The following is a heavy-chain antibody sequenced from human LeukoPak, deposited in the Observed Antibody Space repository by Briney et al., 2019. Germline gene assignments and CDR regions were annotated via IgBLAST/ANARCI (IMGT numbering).Heavy chain of an antibody. D-gene: IGHD2-2*01. CDR2: ISWNSGSI. Sequence: GGSLRLSCAASGFTFDDYAMHWVRQAPGKGLEWVSGISWNSGSIGYADSVKGRFTISRDNAKNSLYLQMNSLRAEDTALYYCAKDLYGVVVPAVKAEYGMDVWGQGTTVTVSS. CDR3: AKDLYGVVVPAVKAEYGMDV. CDR1: GFTFDDYA. V-gene: IGHV3-9*01. J-gene: IGHJ6*02.